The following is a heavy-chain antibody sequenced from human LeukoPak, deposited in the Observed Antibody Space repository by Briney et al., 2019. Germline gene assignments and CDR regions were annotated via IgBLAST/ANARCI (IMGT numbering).Heavy chain of an antibody. Sequence: SETLSLTCAVYGGSFSGYYWSWIRQPPGKGLGWIGEINHSGSTNYNPSLKSRVTISVDTSKNQFSLKLSSVTAADTAVYYCARVRCSGGSCYSYYYYYGMDVWGKGTTVTVSS. CDR1: GGSFSGYY. CDR2: INHSGST. J-gene: IGHJ6*04. D-gene: IGHD2-15*01. V-gene: IGHV4-34*01. CDR3: ARVRCSGGSCYSYYYYYGMDV.